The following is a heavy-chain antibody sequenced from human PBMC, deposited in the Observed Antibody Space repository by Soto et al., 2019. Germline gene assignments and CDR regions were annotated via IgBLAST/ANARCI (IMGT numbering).Heavy chain of an antibody. J-gene: IGHJ5*02. CDR3: ARTNYFGSGSYQNWFDP. CDR1: GCSISGSSYY. V-gene: IGHV4-39*07. CDR2: IYYSGAA. D-gene: IGHD3-10*01. Sequence: SETLSLTCTVSGCSISGSSYYWGWIRQPPGKGLEWIGTIYYSGAAYYNPSLKSRVTISVDTSKNQFSLKLSSVTAADTAVYYCARTNYFGSGSYQNWFDPWGQGTLVTVSS.